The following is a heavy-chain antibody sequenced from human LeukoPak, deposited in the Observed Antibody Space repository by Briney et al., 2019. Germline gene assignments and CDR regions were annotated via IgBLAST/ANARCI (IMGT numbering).Heavy chain of an antibody. CDR2: ISSSGTTI. V-gene: IGHV3-48*03. Sequence: GGSLRLSCAASGFTFSSYEMNWVRQAPGKGLEWVSYISSSGTTIFYADSVKGRFTISRDNAKKLLYLQMNRLRAEDTAVYYCARDMAVGGIICYLDLWGRGTLVTVS. J-gene: IGHJ2*01. CDR3: ARDMAVGGIICYLDL. D-gene: IGHD6-13*01. CDR1: GFTFSSYE.